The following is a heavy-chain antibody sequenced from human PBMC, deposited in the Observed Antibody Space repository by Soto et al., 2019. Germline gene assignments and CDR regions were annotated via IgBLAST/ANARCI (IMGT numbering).Heavy chain of an antibody. CDR2: ISSSSRTI. CDR3: AREWYEQWWPFDY. J-gene: IGHJ4*02. Sequence: EVQLVESGGGLVQPGGSLRLSCAASGFTFSSYSMNWVRQAPGKGLEWVSYISSSSRTIYYADSVKGRFTISRDNAKNSLYLQMNSLRDEDTAVYYCAREWYEQWWPFDYWGQGTLVTVSS. V-gene: IGHV3-48*02. D-gene: IGHD2-15*01. CDR1: GFTFSSYS.